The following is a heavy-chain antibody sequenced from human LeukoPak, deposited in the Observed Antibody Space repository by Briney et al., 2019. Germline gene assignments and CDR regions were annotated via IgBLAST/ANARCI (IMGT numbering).Heavy chain of an antibody. Sequence: QPGGSLRLSCAASGFTFSTYAMTWVRQAPGKGLEWVANIKQDGSERHYMDSVKGRFTISRDNAENSLYLQMNSLRAEDTAVYYCACPAPYYYGSWNSPWGQGTLVTVSS. J-gene: IGHJ5*02. CDR1: GFTFSTYA. CDR3: ACPAPYYYGSWNSP. D-gene: IGHD3-10*01. CDR2: IKQDGSER. V-gene: IGHV3-7*01.